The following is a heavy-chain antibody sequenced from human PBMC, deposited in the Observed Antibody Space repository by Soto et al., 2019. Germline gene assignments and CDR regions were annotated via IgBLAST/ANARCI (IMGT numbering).Heavy chain of an antibody. CDR2: INPSGGST. CDR3: VRDESLDV. J-gene: IGHJ6*02. Sequence: QVQLGQSGAEVKKPGASVKVSCKASGYTFTSYSMHWVRQAPGQGLEWMGIINPSGGSTTYAQKFQDRVTMTRDTSTSTVYMEVSSLRSEDTAVYYCVRDESLDVWGQGTTVTVSS. V-gene: IGHV1-46*01. CDR1: GYTFTSYS. D-gene: IGHD3-10*01.